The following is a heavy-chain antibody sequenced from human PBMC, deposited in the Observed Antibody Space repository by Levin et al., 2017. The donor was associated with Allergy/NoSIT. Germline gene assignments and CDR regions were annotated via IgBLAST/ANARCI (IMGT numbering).Heavy chain of an antibody. CDR3: ARGDVLRYFDWSRKDY. CDR2: INPSGGST. CDR1: GYTFTSYY. J-gene: IGHJ4*02. V-gene: IGHV1-46*03. Sequence: GASVKVSCKASGYTFTSYYMHWVRQAPGQGLEWMGIINPSGGSTSYAQKFQGRVTMTRDTSTSTVYMELSSLRSEDTAVYYCARGDVLRYFDWSRKDYWGQGTLVTVSS. D-gene: IGHD3-9*01.